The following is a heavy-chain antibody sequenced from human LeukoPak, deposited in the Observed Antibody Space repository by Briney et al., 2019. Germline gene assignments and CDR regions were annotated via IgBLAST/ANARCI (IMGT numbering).Heavy chain of an antibody. D-gene: IGHD1-26*01. Sequence: SVKVSCKASGYTFTGYYMHWVRQAPGQGLEWMGGIIPIFGTANYAQKFQGRVTITADESTSTAYMELSSLRSEDTAVYYCARRDYSGSYYAFDYWGQGTLVTVSS. CDR1: GYTFTGYY. CDR3: ARRDYSGSYYAFDY. CDR2: IIPIFGTA. V-gene: IGHV1-69*13. J-gene: IGHJ4*02.